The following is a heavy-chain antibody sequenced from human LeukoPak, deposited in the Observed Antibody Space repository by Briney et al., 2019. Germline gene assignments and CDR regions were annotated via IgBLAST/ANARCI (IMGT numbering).Heavy chain of an antibody. J-gene: IGHJ3*02. CDR2: VLYGGST. D-gene: IGHD3-9*01. Sequence: SETLSLTCTVSGDSTSSSNYDWGWIRQPPGKGLEWIGTVLYGGSTYSTGSTNYNPSLKSRVTISVDTSKNQFSLKLSSVTAADTAVYYCARRRIFRILTGYYGRPHAFDIWGQGTMVTVSS. CDR1: GDSTSSSNYD. V-gene: IGHV4-39*07. CDR3: ARRRIFRILTGYYGRPHAFDI.